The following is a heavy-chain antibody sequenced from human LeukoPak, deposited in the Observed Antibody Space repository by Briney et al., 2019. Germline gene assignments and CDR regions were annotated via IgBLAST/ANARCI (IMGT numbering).Heavy chain of an antibody. CDR3: ARGGWLRPPSD. D-gene: IGHD5-12*01. V-gene: IGHV4-61*02. CDR1: GGSISSGGYY. J-gene: IGHJ4*02. CDR2: IYSTGST. Sequence: SQTLSLTCTVSGGSISSGGYYWSWIRQPAGKVLEYIGRIYSTGSTNYNPSLRSRVTISVDTSKNHFSLKLSSVTAADTAVYYCARGGWLRPPSDWGQGTLVTVSS.